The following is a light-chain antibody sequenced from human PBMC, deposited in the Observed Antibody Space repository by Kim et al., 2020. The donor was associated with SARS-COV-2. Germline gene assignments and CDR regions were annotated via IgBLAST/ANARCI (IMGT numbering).Light chain of an antibody. Sequence: LSPGERATLSCMTSQTVTSNYLAWYQQIPGQAPRLLIYSTSTRATGIPDRFSGSGSGTDFTLTISSLEPEDFAVYYCQQYGSSPYTFGQGTKLEIK. CDR2: STS. V-gene: IGKV3-20*01. J-gene: IGKJ2*01. CDR3: QQYGSSPYT. CDR1: QTVTSNY.